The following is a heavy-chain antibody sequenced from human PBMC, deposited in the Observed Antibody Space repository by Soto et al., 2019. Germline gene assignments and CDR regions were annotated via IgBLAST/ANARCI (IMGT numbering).Heavy chain of an antibody. CDR1: GGSISSSSYY. J-gene: IGHJ4*02. D-gene: IGHD3-22*01. CDR2: IYYSGST. Sequence: QLQLQESGPGLVKPSETLSLTCTVSGGSISSSSYYWGWIRQPPGKGLEWIGSIYYSGSTYYNPSLKSRVTISVDTSKNQFSLKLSSVTAADTAVYYCARQSYDSSGYGYWGQGTLVTVSS. CDR3: ARQSYDSSGYGY. V-gene: IGHV4-39*01.